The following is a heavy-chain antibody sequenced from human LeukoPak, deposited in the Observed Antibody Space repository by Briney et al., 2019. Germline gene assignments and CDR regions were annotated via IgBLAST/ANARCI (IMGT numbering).Heavy chain of an antibody. CDR2: IYTSGST. D-gene: IGHD3-9*01. CDR3: ARGSTLTGLDY. V-gene: IGHV4-61*02. J-gene: IGHJ4*02. CDR1: GGSISSSSYY. Sequence: SETLSLTCTVSGGSISSSSYYWSWIRQPAGKGLEWIGRIYTSGSTNYNPSLKSRVTMSVDTSKNQFSLKLSSVTAADTAVYSCARGSTLTGLDYWGQGSLVTVSS.